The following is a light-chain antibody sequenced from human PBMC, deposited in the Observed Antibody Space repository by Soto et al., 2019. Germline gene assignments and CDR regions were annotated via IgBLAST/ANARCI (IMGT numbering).Light chain of an antibody. CDR1: QSISSY. CDR3: QQSYSTHWT. CDR2: AAS. Sequence: DIQMTQSPSSLSASVGDRVTITCRASQSISSYLNWYQQKPGKAPKLLIYAASSMQSGDPSRFSGSGSRTDFTLTISSLQPEDFATYYCQQSYSTHWTFGQGTKVEIK. J-gene: IGKJ1*01. V-gene: IGKV1-39*01.